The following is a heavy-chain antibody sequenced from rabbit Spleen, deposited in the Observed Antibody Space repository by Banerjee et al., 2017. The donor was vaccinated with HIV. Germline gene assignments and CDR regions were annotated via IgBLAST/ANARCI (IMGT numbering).Heavy chain of an antibody. CDR1: GFSFSSSYW. CDR3: ARDSGTSFSSYGMDL. J-gene: IGHJ6*01. CDR2: INIANGNA. Sequence: EESGGGLVQPEGSLTLTCTASGFSFSSSYWICWVRQAPGKGLEWIASINIANGNAYYASWAKGRFTISKTSSSTVTLQMTSLTAADTATYFCARDSGTSFSSYGMDLWGQGTLVTVS. D-gene: IGHD4-1*01. V-gene: IGHV1S45*01.